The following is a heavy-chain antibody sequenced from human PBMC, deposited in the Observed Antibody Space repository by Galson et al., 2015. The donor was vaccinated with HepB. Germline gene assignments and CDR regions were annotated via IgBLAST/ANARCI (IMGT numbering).Heavy chain of an antibody. CDR1: GFNFRNYS. Sequence: SLRLSCAGSGFNFRNYSMNWVRQAPGKGLEWVSSISGRRTYIYYADSVKGRFTIFRDNAKNLLYLQMHTLRAEDTAVYFCARPPVGYNGTGTPLYYFDLWGQGTLVSVSS. CDR2: ISGRRTYI. D-gene: IGHD3-10*01. J-gene: IGHJ4*02. CDR3: ARPPVGYNGTGTPLYYFDL. V-gene: IGHV3-21*01.